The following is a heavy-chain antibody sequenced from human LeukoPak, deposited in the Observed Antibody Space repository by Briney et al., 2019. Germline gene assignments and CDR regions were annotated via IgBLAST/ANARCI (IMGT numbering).Heavy chain of an antibody. CDR3: VKDEYSSSWYRFDY. CDR1: GLTFSSYA. V-gene: IGHV3-64D*06. CDR2: ISSNGGST. D-gene: IGHD6-13*01. Sequence: GGSLRLSCSASGLTFSSYAMHWVRQAPGKGLEYVSAISSNGGSTYYADSGKGRFTISRDNSKNTLYLQMSSLRAEDTAVYYCVKDEYSSSWYRFDYWGRGTLVTVSS. J-gene: IGHJ4*02.